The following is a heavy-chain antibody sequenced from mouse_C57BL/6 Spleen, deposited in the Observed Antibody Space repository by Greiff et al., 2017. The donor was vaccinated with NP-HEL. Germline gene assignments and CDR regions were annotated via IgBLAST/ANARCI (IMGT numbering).Heavy chain of an antibody. V-gene: IGHV1-74*01. CDR3: AIYMIRRYYAMDY. D-gene: IGHD2-4*01. CDR1: GYTFTSYW. Sequence: QVQLKQPGAELVKPGASVKVSCKASGYTFTSYWMHWVKQRPGQGLEWIGRIHPSDSDTNYNQKFKGKATLTVDKSSSTAYMQLSSLTSEDSAVYYCAIYMIRRYYAMDYWGQGTSVTVSS. J-gene: IGHJ4*01. CDR2: IHPSDSDT.